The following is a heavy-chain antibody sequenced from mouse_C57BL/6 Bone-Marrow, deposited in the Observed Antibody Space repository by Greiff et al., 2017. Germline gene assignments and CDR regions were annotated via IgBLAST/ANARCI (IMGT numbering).Heavy chain of an antibody. CDR2: IDPSDSYP. CDR1: GYTFTSYW. Sequence: QVQLQQPGAELVMPGASVKLSCKASGYTFTSYWMHWVKQRPGQGLEWIGEIDPSDSYPNYNQKFKGKSTLTVDNSSSTAYMQLSSLTSEDSAVYYCAGGLFAYWGQGTLVTVAA. CDR3: AGGLFAY. D-gene: IGHD3-1*01. V-gene: IGHV1-69*01. J-gene: IGHJ3*01.